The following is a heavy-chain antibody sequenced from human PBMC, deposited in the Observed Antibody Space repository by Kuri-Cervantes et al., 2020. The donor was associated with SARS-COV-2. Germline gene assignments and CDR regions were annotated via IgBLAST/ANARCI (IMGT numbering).Heavy chain of an antibody. J-gene: IGHJ4*02. D-gene: IGHD3-10*01. V-gene: IGHV4-38-2*02. CDR2: INHSGST. CDR3: ARERANGSVDY. CDR1: GYSISSGYY. Sequence: SETLSLTCAVSGYSISSGYYWGWIRQPPGKGLEWIGSINHSGSTYYNPSLKSRVTISVDTSKNQFSLKLSSVTAADTAVYYCARERANGSVDYWGQGTLVTVSS.